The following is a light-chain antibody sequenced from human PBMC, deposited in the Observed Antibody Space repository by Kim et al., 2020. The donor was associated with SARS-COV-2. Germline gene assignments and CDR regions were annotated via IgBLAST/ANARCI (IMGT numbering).Light chain of an antibody. CDR1: TGAVTSGHY. J-gene: IGLJ1*01. CDR2: DTS. CDR3: LLSYSHV. V-gene: IGLV7-46*01. Sequence: QAVVTQEPSLTVSPGGTVTLTCGSSTGAVTSGHYPYWFQQKPGQAPRTLIYDTSNKHSWTPARFSGSLLGGKAALTLSGAQPEDEAEYYCLLSYSHVFGTGTKVTVL.